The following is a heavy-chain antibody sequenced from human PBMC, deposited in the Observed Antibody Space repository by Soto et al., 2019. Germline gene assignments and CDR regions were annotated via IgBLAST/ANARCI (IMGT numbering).Heavy chain of an antibody. Sequence: EVQLVESGGGLVQPGGSLRLSCAASGFSFSNSAMNWVRQAPGKGLEWLSFITSTSSTIYYADSVKGRFTISRDNAKNSLFLHMDSLRDEDTAGYYCARGRYHAFDIWGQGTVVTVSS. CDR2: ITSTSSTI. CDR1: GFSFSNSA. J-gene: IGHJ3*02. CDR3: ARGRYHAFDI. V-gene: IGHV3-48*02. D-gene: IGHD2-2*02.